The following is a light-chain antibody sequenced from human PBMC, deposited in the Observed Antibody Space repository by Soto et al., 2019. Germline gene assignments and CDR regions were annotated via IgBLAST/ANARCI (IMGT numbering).Light chain of an antibody. CDR2: DAS. J-gene: IGKJ1*01. V-gene: IGKV1-5*01. CDR3: QQYNRYSPT. Sequence: DIQMTQSPSTLSASVGDRVTITCRASQSISSWLAWYQQKPGKAPKLLIYDASSLESGVPSRFSGSGSVTEFTLTISSLQPDDFATYYCQQYNRYSPTFGQGTTVEIK. CDR1: QSISSW.